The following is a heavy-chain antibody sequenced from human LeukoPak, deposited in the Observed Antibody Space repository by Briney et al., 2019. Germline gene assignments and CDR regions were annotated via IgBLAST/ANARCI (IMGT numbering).Heavy chain of an antibody. J-gene: IGHJ3*02. V-gene: IGHV4-31*03. CDR1: GGSISSGGYY. CDR3: ARRPYDSSGPMAFDI. CDR2: IYYSGST. D-gene: IGHD3-22*01. Sequence: SQTLSLTCTVSGGSISSGGYYWSWIRQHPGKGLEWIGYIYYSGSTNYNPSLKSRVTISVDTSKNQFSLKLSSVTAADTAVYYCARRPYDSSGPMAFDIWGQGTMVTVSS.